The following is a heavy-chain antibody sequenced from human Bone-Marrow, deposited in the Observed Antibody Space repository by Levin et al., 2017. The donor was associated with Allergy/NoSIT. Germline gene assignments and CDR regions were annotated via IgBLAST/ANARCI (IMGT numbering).Heavy chain of an antibody. CDR1: EFPFSIYS. CDR3: ASGVDNPDIWYCGGDCYSGWFDP. CDR2: ISSDGSHK. Sequence: SCAASEFPFSIYSMHWVRQAPGKGLEWVGVISSDGSHKYYADPVKGRFTISRDNSKHILYLQMNSLRPDDTAVYYCASGVDNPDIWYCGGDCYSGWFDPWGQGTLVTVSS. D-gene: IGHD2-21*02. J-gene: IGHJ5*02. V-gene: IGHV3-30-3*01.